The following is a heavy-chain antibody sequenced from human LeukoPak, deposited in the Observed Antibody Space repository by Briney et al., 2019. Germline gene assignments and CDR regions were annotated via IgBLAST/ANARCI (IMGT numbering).Heavy chain of an antibody. Sequence: GGSLRLSCAASGSTFSSYAMHWVRQAPGKGLEWVAVISYDGSNKYYADSVKGRFTISRDNSKNTLYLQMNSLRAEDTAVYYCARDDSNPYCSSTSCHGGIDYWGQGTLVTVSS. CDR1: GSTFSSYA. D-gene: IGHD2-2*01. CDR3: ARDDSNPYCSSTSCHGGIDY. CDR2: ISYDGSNK. J-gene: IGHJ4*02. V-gene: IGHV3-30*01.